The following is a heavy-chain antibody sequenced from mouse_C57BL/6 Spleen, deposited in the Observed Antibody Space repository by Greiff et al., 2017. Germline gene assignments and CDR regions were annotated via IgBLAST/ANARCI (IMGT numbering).Heavy chain of an antibody. V-gene: IGHV14-4*01. CDR1: GFNIKDDY. D-gene: IGHD3-2*02. J-gene: IGHJ4*01. Sequence: VQLQQSGAELVRPGASVKLSCTASGFNIKDDYMHWVKQRPEQGLEWIGWLDPENGDTEYASKFQGKATITADTSSNTAYLQLSSLTSEDTAVYYCTRRQLRLRGAMDYWGQGTSVTVSS. CDR3: TRRQLRLRGAMDY. CDR2: LDPENGDT.